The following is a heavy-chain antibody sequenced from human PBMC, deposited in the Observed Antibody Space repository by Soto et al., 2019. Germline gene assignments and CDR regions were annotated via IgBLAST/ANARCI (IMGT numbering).Heavy chain of an antibody. D-gene: IGHD3-10*01. Sequence: PSETLSLTCTVSGGSISSSSCYWGWIRQPPGKGLEWIGSIYYSGSTYYNPSLKSRVTISVDTSKNQFSLKLSSVTAADTAVYYCARQVGSGIKWRYYYGMDVWGQGTTVTVSS. CDR2: IYYSGST. CDR3: ARQVGSGIKWRYYYGMDV. V-gene: IGHV4-39*01. CDR1: GGSISSSSCY. J-gene: IGHJ6*02.